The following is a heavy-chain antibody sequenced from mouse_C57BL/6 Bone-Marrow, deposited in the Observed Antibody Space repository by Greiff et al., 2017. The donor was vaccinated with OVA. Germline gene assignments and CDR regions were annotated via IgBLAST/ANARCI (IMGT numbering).Heavy chain of an antibody. CDR1: GFTFSSYG. CDR3: ARRERWFEAMDY. J-gene: IGHJ4*01. D-gene: IGHD1-1*02. CDR2: ISSGGSYT. V-gene: IGHV5-6*02. Sequence: EVKVVESGGDLVKPGGSLKLSCAASGFTFSSYGMSWVRQTPDKRLEWVATISSGGSYTYYPDSVKGRFTISRDNAKNTLYLQMSSLKSEDTAMYYCARRERWFEAMDYWGQGTSDTVSS.